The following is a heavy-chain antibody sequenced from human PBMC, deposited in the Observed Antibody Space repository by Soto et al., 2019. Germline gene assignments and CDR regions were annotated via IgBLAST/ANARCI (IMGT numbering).Heavy chain of an antibody. V-gene: IGHV3-9*01. CDR2: ISWNSGSI. D-gene: IGHD3-16*01. J-gene: IGHJ6*02. CDR3: AKVADQQAGGSGMDV. CDR1: GFTFDDYA. Sequence: EVQLVESGGGLVQPGRSLRLSCAASGFTFDDYAMHWVRQAPGKGLEWVSGISWNSGSIGYADSVKGRFTISRDNAKNSLYLQMNSLRAEDTALYYCAKVADQQAGGSGMDVWGQGTTVTVSS.